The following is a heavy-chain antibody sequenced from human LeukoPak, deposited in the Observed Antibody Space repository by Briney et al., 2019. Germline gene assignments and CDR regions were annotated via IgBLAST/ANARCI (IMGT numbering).Heavy chain of an antibody. Sequence: SETLSLTCAVSGGSISSGGYSWSWIRQPPGKGLEWIGYIYYSGSTYYNPSLKSRVTISVDTSKNQFSLKLSSVTAADTAVYYCAREMSSGSFDHWGQGTLVTVSS. V-gene: IGHV4-30-4*07. J-gene: IGHJ4*02. D-gene: IGHD3-22*01. CDR1: GGSISSGGYS. CDR2: IYYSGST. CDR3: AREMSSGSFDH.